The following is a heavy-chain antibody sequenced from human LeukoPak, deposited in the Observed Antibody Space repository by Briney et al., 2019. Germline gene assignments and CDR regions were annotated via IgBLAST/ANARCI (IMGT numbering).Heavy chain of an antibody. CDR2: IFRIGST. Sequence: SETLSLTCTVSGFSITTGYYWAWIRQPPGKGLEWIGTIFRIGSTYQNPSLKSRVTISVDTSKNQFSLKLSSVTAADTALYYCARVIDVAAAGYFNSWGQGTQVTVSS. CDR1: GFSITTGYY. V-gene: IGHV4-38-2*02. D-gene: IGHD6-13*01. J-gene: IGHJ4*02. CDR3: ARVIDVAAAGYFNS.